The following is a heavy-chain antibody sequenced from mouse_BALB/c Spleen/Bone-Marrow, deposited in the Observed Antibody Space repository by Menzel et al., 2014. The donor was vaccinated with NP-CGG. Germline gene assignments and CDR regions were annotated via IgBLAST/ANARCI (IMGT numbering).Heavy chain of an antibody. CDR1: GYSFTSGYY. Sequence: EVKLMESGPGLVKPSQSLSLTCSVTGYSFTSGYYWNWIRQFPGNKLEWMGYINYDGNNNYNPSLKNPISITRDTSKNQLFLKLNSVTTEDTSTYYCAMTRYASMDYWGQGTSATVSS. V-gene: IGHV3-6*02. CDR2: INYDGNN. CDR3: AMTRYASMDY. J-gene: IGHJ4*01. D-gene: IGHD2-14*01.